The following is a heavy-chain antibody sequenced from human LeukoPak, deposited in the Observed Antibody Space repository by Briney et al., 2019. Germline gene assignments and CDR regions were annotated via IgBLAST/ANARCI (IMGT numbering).Heavy chain of an antibody. J-gene: IGHJ4*02. Sequence: GGSLRLSCAASGLTFSSYGMHWVRQAPGKGLEWVAVISYDGSHKNYVDSVTGRFIISRDNSKNTLYLQMNSLRAEDTAVYYCARGKYSNGWYYFDYWGWGTVVTVSS. D-gene: IGHD6-19*01. V-gene: IGHV3-33*08. CDR3: ARGKYSNGWYYFDY. CDR1: GLTFSSYG. CDR2: ISYDGSHK.